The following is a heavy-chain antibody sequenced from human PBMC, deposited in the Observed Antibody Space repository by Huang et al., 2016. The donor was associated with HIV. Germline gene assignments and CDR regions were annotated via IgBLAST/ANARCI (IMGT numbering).Heavy chain of an antibody. CDR3: ARASWYEPRSWYFGL. D-gene: IGHD6-13*01. Sequence: QVQLQQWGAGLLKPSETLSLTCAVYGGSVSGHYWSWIRQPPGKRLEWIAEINDKGDTNYNPSLKSRVTIAVHTSRNQFSLKLNSVTAADAAVYYCARASWYEPRSWYFGLWGRGTLVTVSS. CDR1: GGSVSGHY. V-gene: IGHV4-34*01. CDR2: INDKGDT. J-gene: IGHJ2*01.